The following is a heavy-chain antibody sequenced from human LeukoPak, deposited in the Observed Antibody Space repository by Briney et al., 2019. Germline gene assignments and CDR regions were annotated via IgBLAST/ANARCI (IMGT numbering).Heavy chain of an antibody. V-gene: IGHV1-69*13. Sequence: SVKVSCKASRGTFNNNAISWVRQAPGQGLEWMGGIIPIFGTPNYAQKFQGRVTITADESTSTAYMELSSLRSEDTAVYYCARGVTHDAFDIWGQGTMVTVSS. D-gene: IGHD2-21*02. J-gene: IGHJ3*02. CDR3: ARGVTHDAFDI. CDR1: RGTFNNNA. CDR2: IIPIFGTP.